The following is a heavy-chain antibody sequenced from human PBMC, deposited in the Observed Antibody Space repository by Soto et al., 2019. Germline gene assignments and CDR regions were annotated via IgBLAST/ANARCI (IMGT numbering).Heavy chain of an antibody. CDR1: GGSISSGDYY. J-gene: IGHJ6*02. V-gene: IGHV4-30-4*01. CDR3: ARDRIAVVRGSHYYYYYGMDV. D-gene: IGHD6-19*01. Sequence: SETLSLTCTVSGGSISSGDYYWSWIRQPPGKGLEWIGYIYYSGSTYYNPSLKSRVTISVDTSKNQFSLKLSSVTAADTAVYYCARDRIAVVRGSHYYYYYGMDVWGQGTTVTVSS. CDR2: IYYSGST.